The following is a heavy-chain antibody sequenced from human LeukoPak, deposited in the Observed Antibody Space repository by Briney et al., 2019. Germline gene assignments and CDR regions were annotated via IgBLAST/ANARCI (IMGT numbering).Heavy chain of an antibody. D-gene: IGHD2-15*01. CDR1: GYSFTSYW. V-gene: IGHV5-51*01. Sequence: GESLKISCKGSGYSFTSYWIGWVRQMSGKGLEWMGIIYPGDSDTRYSPSFQGQVTISADKSISTAYLQWSSLKASDTAMYYCARPYCSGGSCYPAEYYFDYWGQGTLVTVSS. CDR2: IYPGDSDT. CDR3: ARPYCSGGSCYPAEYYFDY. J-gene: IGHJ4*02.